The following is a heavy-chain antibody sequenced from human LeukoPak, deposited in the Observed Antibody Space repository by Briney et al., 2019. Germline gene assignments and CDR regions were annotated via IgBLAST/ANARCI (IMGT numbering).Heavy chain of an antibody. J-gene: IGHJ4*02. V-gene: IGHV1-69*13. CDR3: ARDRAREADYFDY. CDR2: IIPIFGTA. D-gene: IGHD6-6*01. Sequence: ASVKVSCKASGGTFSSYAISWVRQAPGQGLEWMGGIIPIFGTANYAQKFQGRVMITADESTSTAYMELRSLRSDDTAVYYCARDRAREADYFDYWGQGTLVTVSS. CDR1: GGTFSSYA.